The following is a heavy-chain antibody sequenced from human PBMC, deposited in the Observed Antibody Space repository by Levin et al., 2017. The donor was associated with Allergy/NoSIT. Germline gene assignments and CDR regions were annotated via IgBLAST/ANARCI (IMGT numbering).Heavy chain of an antibody. Sequence: GGSLRLSCAASGFTFGTHAMHWVRQAPGRGLEWVAIISFDGSLAFYADSVKGRFTISRDNSRNTLFLQLNSLGAEDTAVYYCAKEGCNDDGYYLDLWGQGTPVTVSS. CDR2: ISFDGSLA. CDR3: AKEGCNDDGYYLDL. V-gene: IGHV3-30*18. D-gene: IGHD1-1*01. J-gene: IGHJ4*02. CDR1: GFTFGTHA.